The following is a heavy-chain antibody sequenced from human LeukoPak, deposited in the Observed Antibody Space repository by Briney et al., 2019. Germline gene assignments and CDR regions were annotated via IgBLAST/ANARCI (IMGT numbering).Heavy chain of an antibody. CDR1: GGSISSYY. CDR3: AREAFSSSWSNPYDY. V-gene: IGHV4-59*01. D-gene: IGHD6-13*01. Sequence: SETLSLTCTVSGGSISSYYRSWIRQPPGKGLEWIGYIYYSGSTNYNPSLKSRVTISVDTSKNQFSLKLSSVTAADTAVYYCAREAFSSSWSNPYDYWGQGTLVTVSS. CDR2: IYYSGST. J-gene: IGHJ4*02.